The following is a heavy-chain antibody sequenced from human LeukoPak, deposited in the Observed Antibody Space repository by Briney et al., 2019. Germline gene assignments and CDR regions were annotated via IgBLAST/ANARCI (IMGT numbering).Heavy chain of an antibody. CDR3: AKDETGTFDY. D-gene: IGHD3/OR15-3a*01. CDR1: GFTFSSYG. Sequence: GGSLRLSCAASGFTFSSYGMLWVRQAPGKGLEWVAVISYDGNNKYYADSVKGRFTISRDNSKNTLYLQMNSLRAEDTAVYYCAKDETGTFDYWGQGTLVTVSS. V-gene: IGHV3-30*18. J-gene: IGHJ4*02. CDR2: ISYDGNNK.